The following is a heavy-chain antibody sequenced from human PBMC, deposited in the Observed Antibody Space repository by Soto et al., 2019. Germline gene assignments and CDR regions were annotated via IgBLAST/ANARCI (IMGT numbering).Heavy chain of an antibody. Sequence: PSETLSLTCSVSGSITSFYWSWIRQPARKGLEWIGRVHTSGSANYNPSLKSRVTMSVDTSKNQFSLKVNSVTAADTALYFCAAAPYSYGYFFESWGQGTLVTVSS. J-gene: IGHJ4*02. V-gene: IGHV4-4*07. CDR2: VHTSGSA. D-gene: IGHD5-18*01. CDR3: AAAPYSYGYFFES. CDR1: GSITSFY.